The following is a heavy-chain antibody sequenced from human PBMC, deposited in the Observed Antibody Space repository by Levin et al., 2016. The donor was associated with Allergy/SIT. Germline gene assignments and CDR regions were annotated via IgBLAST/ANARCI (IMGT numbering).Heavy chain of an antibody. CDR3: AREGGSIAAAGYYYYGMDV. V-gene: IGHV3-11*05. Sequence: GGSLRLSCAASGFTFSDYYMSWIRQAPGKGLEWVSYISSSSYTNYADSVKGRFTISRDNAKNSLYLQMNSLRAEDTAVYYCAREGGSIAAAGYYYYGMDVWGQGTTVTVSS. D-gene: IGHD6-13*01. CDR1: GFTFSDYY. J-gene: IGHJ6*02. CDR2: ISSSSYT.